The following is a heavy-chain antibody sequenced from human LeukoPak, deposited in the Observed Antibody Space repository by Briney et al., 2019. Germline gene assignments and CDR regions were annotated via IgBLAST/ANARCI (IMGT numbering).Heavy chain of an antibody. V-gene: IGHV4-59*12. CDR2: IYYSGST. Sequence: SQTLSLTCTVSGGSISSYYWSWIRQPPGKGLEWIGYIYYSGSTYYNPSLKSRVTISVDTSKNQFSLKLSSVTAADTAVYYCARELVVRGVIISNWFDPWGQGTLVTVSS. J-gene: IGHJ5*02. D-gene: IGHD3-10*01. CDR1: GGSISSYY. CDR3: ARELVVRGVIISNWFDP.